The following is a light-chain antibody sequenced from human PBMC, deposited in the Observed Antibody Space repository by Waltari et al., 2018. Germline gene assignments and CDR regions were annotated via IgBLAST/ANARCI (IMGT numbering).Light chain of an antibody. CDR1: QSLLHRNGHNY. V-gene: IGKV2-28*01. J-gene: IGKJ1*01. CDR2: LGS. Sequence: DIVVTQSPLSLPVTPGEPASISCRSSQSLLHRNGHNYLDWYLQKPGQSPQLLIYLGSNRASEAPDRFSGSRSGKDCTQSSRRVEAEDVGVYYGMHTLHTLWKFGPGTKVEIK. CDR3: MHTLHTLWK.